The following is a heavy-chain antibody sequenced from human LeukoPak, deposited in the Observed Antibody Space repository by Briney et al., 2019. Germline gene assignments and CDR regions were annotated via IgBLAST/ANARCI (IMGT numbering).Heavy chain of an antibody. CDR2: IRYDGSNK. Sequence: AGGSLRLSCAASGFTFSSYGMHWVRQAPGKGLEWVAFIRYDGSNKYYADSVKGRFTISRDNSKNTLYLQMNSLRAEDTAVYYCAKDPKPAAINGSWGQGTLVTVSS. V-gene: IGHV3-30*02. D-gene: IGHD2-2*01. J-gene: IGHJ4*02. CDR3: AKDPKPAAINGS. CDR1: GFTFSSYG.